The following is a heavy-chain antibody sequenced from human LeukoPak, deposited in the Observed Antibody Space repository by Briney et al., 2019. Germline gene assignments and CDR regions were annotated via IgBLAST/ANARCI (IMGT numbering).Heavy chain of an antibody. CDR2: ISSSSSTI. D-gene: IGHD4-11*01. V-gene: IGHV3-48*01. CDR3: ATDLSIPMDV. CDR1: GFTFSSYS. J-gene: IGHJ6*02. Sequence: PGGSLRLSCAASGFTFSSYSMNWVRQAPGKGLERVSYISSSSSTIYYADSVKGRFTISRDNAKNSLYLQTNSLRAEDTAVYYCATDLSIPMDVWGQGTTVTVSS.